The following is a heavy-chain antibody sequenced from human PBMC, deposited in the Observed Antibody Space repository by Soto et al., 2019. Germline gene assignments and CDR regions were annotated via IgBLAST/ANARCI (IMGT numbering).Heavy chain of an antibody. V-gene: IGHV3-30*04. CDR2: ISYDGSNK. D-gene: IGHD2-2*01. J-gene: IGHJ6*02. Sequence: GGSLRLSCAASGFTFSSYAMHWVRQAPGKGLEWVAVISYDGSNKYYADSVKGRFTISRDNSKNTLYLQMNSLRAEDTAVYYCAKDDCSSTSCPHVSGMDVWGQGTTVTVSS. CDR3: AKDDCSSTSCPHVSGMDV. CDR1: GFTFSSYA.